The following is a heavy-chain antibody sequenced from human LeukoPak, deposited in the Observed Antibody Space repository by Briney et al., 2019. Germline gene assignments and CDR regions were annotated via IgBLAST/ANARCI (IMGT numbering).Heavy chain of an antibody. CDR1: GASIYTSSYY. CDR2: IYYNGRT. V-gene: IGHV4-39*01. J-gene: IGHJ3*01. D-gene: IGHD1-26*01. CDR3: ARRRTVGVTTNAFDV. Sequence: SETLSLTCTVSGASIYTSSYYWGWIRQPPGKGLEWIGNIYYNGRTYYNSSLESRVTMSVDTSKNQFSLKLSSVTAADTAVYFCARRRTVGVTTNAFDVWGQGTMVIVSS.